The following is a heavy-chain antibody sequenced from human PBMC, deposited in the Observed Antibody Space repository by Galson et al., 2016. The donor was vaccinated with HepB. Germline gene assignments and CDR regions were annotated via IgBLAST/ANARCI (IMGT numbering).Heavy chain of an antibody. CDR2: ISDGA. CDR3: AKRFTTGYGYGQYFDS. Sequence: SLRLSCAASGFTFSYYAMSWVRQAPGRGLEWVSTISDGAYYADFVRGRFTISRDAANKTLYLQMHNLTDDDTAVYYCAKRFTTGYGYGQYFDSWGQGAQITVSS. CDR1: GFTFSYYA. V-gene: IGHV3-23*01. D-gene: IGHD5-18*01. J-gene: IGHJ4*02.